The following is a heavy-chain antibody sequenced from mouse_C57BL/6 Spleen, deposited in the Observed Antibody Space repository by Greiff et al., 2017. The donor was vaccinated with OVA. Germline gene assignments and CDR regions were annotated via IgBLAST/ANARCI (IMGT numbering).Heavy chain of an antibody. V-gene: IGHV1-81*01. D-gene: IGHD2-5*01. J-gene: IGHJ4*01. Sequence: QVQLKESGAELARPGASVKLSCKASGYTFTSYGISWVKQSTGQGLEWIGEIYPRSGNTYYNEKFKGKATLTADKSSSTAYMELRSLTSEDSAVYFCARSAYSNHYYAMDYWGQGTSVTVSS. CDR2: IYPRSGNT. CDR1: GYTFTSYG. CDR3: ARSAYSNHYYAMDY.